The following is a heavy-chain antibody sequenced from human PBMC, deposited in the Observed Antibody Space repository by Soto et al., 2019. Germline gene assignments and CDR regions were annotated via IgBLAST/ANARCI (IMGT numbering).Heavy chain of an antibody. V-gene: IGHV1-18*01. CDR3: ARGGSSWSAEYSHH. J-gene: IGHJ1*01. Sequence: QVQLVQSGAEVKKPGASVKVSCKASGYIFTNYGISWVRQAPGQGPEWMGWISGYNGNIKYAQNLQGRVTLNTDTSTSTAYMELRSLTSDDTAVYYCARGGSSWSAEYSHHWGQGTLVIVSS. CDR1: GYIFTNYG. CDR2: ISGYNGNI. D-gene: IGHD6-13*01.